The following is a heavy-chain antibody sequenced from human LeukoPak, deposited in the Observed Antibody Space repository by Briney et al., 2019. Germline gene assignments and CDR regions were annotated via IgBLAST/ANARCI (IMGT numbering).Heavy chain of an antibody. CDR2: IDTSGNT. CDR3: ARVPARRVVTTPTYFDY. J-gene: IGHJ4*02. V-gene: IGHV4-4*07. Sequence: SETLSLTCTVSGGSISSYYWSWIRQPAGKGLEWIGRIDTSGNTNYKPSLKSRVTMSVDTSKNQFSLKLNSVTAADTAVYYCARVPARRVVTTPTYFDYWGQGTLVTVSS. CDR1: GGSISSYY. D-gene: IGHD2-21*02.